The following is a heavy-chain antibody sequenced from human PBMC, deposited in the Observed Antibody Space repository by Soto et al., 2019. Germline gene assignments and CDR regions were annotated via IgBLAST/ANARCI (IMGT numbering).Heavy chain of an antibody. CDR1: GGSISSYY. D-gene: IGHD3-3*01. V-gene: IGHV4-59*01. Sequence: PSETLSLTCTVSGGSISSYYWSWIRQPPGKGLEWIGYIYYSGSTNYNPSLKSRVTISVDTSKNQFSLKLSSVTAADTTVYYCARGGNYDFWSGLNWFDPWGQGTLVTVSS. CDR2: IYYSGST. J-gene: IGHJ5*02. CDR3: ARGGNYDFWSGLNWFDP.